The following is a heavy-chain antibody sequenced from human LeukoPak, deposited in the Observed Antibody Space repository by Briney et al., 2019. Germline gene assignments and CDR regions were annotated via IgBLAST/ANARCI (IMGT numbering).Heavy chain of an antibody. D-gene: IGHD3-10*01. Sequence: GGSLRLSCAASGFTFSNYWMQWVRQAPGKGLVWGSRINGEGGTSYADSVKGRFTISRDNAENTVHLQMNSLRAEDTAVYYCARDLVYGSGSCGHWGQGTLVTVSS. CDR1: GFTFSNYW. CDR3: ARDLVYGSGSCGH. CDR2: INGEGGT. J-gene: IGHJ4*02. V-gene: IGHV3-74*01.